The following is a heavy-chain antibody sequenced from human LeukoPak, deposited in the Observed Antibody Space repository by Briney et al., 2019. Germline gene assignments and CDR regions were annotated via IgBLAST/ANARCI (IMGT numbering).Heavy chain of an antibody. V-gene: IGHV3-43*02. CDR1: GFTFDDYA. J-gene: IGHJ3*02. CDR2: ISGDGGST. D-gene: IGHD3-10*01. CDR3: AKDTSDYYGSGGLDI. Sequence: PGGSLRLSCAASGFTFDDYAMHWVRHAPAKGLEWVSLISGDGGSTYYADSVKGRFTISRDNSKNSLYLQMNSLRTEDTALYYCAKDTSDYYGSGGLDIRGQGTMVTVSS.